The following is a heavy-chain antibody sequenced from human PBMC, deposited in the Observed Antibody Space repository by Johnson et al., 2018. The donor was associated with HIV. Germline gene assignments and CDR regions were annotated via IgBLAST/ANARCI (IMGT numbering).Heavy chain of an antibody. D-gene: IGHD2-15*01. CDR3: ARDDGGGGDAFDI. Sequence: QVQLVESGGGLVQPGGSLRLSCATSGFTFSSYTMHWVRQAPGKGLEWVAVISFDGGDKYYADSVQGRFTISRDNSKSTFFLQLNSLRAEDTAVYYCARDDGGGGDAFDIWGQGTMVTVST. CDR1: GFTFSSYT. V-gene: IGHV3-30-3*01. CDR2: ISFDGGDK. J-gene: IGHJ3*02.